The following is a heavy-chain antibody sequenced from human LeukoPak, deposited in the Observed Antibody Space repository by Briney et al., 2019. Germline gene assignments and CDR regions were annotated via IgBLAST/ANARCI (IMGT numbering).Heavy chain of an antibody. CDR2: LFSSGTT. V-gene: IGHV4-61*02. CDR1: GGSFSSGDYS. D-gene: IGHD3-22*01. J-gene: IGHJ4*02. Sequence: PSQTLSLTCTVSGGSFSSGDYSWNWIRQPAGQGLEWIGRLFSSGTTNYNPSLKSRVTISGDTSNNQFSLKLTSVTAADTAVYYCARDGSTVYDSSGYSTLFDYWGQGTLVTVSS. CDR3: ARDGSTVYDSSGYSTLFDY.